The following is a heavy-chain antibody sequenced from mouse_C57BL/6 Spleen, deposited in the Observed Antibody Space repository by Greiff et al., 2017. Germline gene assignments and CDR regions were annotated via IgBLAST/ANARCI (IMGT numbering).Heavy chain of an antibody. V-gene: IGHV3-6*01. CDR1: GYSITSGYY. CDR3: ARGEDYDYDPYAMDY. J-gene: IGHJ4*01. Sequence: EVQLKESGPGLVKPSQSLSLTCSVTGYSITSGYYWNWIRQFPGNKLEWMGYISYDGSNNYNPSLKNRISITRDTSKNQFFLKLNSVTTEDTATYYCARGEDYDYDPYAMDYWGQGTSVTVSS. CDR2: ISYDGSN. D-gene: IGHD2-4*01.